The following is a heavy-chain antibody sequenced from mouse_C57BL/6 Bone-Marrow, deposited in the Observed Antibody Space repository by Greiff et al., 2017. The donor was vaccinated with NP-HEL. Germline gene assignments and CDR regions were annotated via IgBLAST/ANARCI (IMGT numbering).Heavy chain of an antibody. CDR3: ARDPYYYGSSYTSYYAMDY. V-gene: IGHV5-4*01. D-gene: IGHD1-1*01. CDR2: ISDGGSYT. Sequence: EVQLVESGGGLVKPGGSLKLSCAASGFTFSSYAMSWVRQTPEKRLEWVATISDGGSYTYYPDNVKGRFTISRDNAKNNLYLQMSHLKSEDTAMYYCARDPYYYGSSYTSYYAMDYWGQGTSVTVSS. CDR1: GFTFSSYA. J-gene: IGHJ4*01.